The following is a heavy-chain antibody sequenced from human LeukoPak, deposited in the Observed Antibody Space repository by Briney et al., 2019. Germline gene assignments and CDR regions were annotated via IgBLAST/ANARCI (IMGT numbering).Heavy chain of an antibody. CDR2: IYDSGST. J-gene: IGHJ2*01. Sequence: SETLSLTCTVSGGSIRSYHWSWIRQPPGKRLEWIGYIYDSGSTNYNPSLKSRVTISIDTSKNQFSLKLSSVTAADTAVYYCARDRGIWYFDLWGRGTLVTVSS. D-gene: IGHD3-10*01. CDR3: ARDRGIWYFDL. CDR1: GGSIRSYH. V-gene: IGHV4-59*01.